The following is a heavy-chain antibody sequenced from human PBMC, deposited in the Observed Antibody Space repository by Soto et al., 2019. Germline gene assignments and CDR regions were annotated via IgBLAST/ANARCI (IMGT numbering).Heavy chain of an antibody. CDR3: AKDPGSSWVFDY. Sequence: QVQLVESGGGVVQPGRSLRLSCAASGFTFSSYGVHWVRQAPGKGLEWVAVISYDGSNKYYADSVKGRFTISRDNSKNTLYLQMNSLRAEDTAVYYCAKDPGSSWVFDYWGQGTLVTVSS. CDR2: ISYDGSNK. D-gene: IGHD6-13*01. CDR1: GFTFSSYG. V-gene: IGHV3-30*18. J-gene: IGHJ4*02.